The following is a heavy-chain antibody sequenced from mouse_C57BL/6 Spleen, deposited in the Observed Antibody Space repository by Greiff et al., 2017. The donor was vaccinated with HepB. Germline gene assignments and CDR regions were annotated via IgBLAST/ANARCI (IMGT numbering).Heavy chain of an antibody. D-gene: IGHD1-1*01. Sequence: EVKLMESGAELVRPGASVKLSCTASGFNIKDDYMHWVQQRPEQGLEWIGWIDPENGDTEYASKFQGKATITADTSSNTAYLQLSSLTSEDTAVYYCTTFITTMDYWGQGTSVTVSS. CDR2: IDPENGDT. CDR1: GFNIKDDY. V-gene: IGHV14-4*01. J-gene: IGHJ4*01. CDR3: TTFITTMDY.